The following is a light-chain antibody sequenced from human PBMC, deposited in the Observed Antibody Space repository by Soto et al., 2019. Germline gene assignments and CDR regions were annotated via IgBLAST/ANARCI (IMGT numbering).Light chain of an antibody. J-gene: IGLJ1*01. CDR3: AAWDDSLSCFYV. Sequence: QSALTQPPSASGTPGQRVTISCSGSNSNIGSNYVYWYQQLPGTAPKLLIYRNNQRPSGVPDRFSGSKSGTSASLAISGLRSEDDADYYCAAWDDSLSCFYVFRTGTKVTDL. V-gene: IGLV1-47*01. CDR2: RNN. CDR1: NSNIGSNY.